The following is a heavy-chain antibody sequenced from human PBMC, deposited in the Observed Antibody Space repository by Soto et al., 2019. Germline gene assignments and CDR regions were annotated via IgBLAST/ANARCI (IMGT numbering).Heavy chain of an antibody. V-gene: IGHV1-69*06. CDR1: GGTFSSYA. CDR2: IIPIFGTA. Sequence: QVQLVQSGAEVKKPGSSVKVSCRASGGTFSSYAISWVRQAPGQGLEWMGGIIPIFGTANYAQKFQGRVTITADKSTSTAYMELSSLRSEDTAVYYCAIGYCGGHCYPPYYFDYWGQGTLVTVSS. J-gene: IGHJ4*02. D-gene: IGHD2-21*02. CDR3: AIGYCGGHCYPPYYFDY.